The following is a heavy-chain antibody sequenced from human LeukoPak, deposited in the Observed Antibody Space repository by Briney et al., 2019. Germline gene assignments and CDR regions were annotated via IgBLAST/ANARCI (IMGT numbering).Heavy chain of an antibody. D-gene: IGHD1-26*01. V-gene: IGHV3-13*01. J-gene: IGHJ6*02. CDR2: IGTAGDT. CDR1: GFTFSSYS. Sequence: GGSLRLSCAASGFTFSSYSMNWVRQATGKGLEWVSSIGTAGDTYYPDSVKGRFTISRENAKSSLYLQMNSLRVGDTAVYYCAREPPVGAQQAYGMDVWGQGTTVTVSS. CDR3: AREPPVGAQQAYGMDV.